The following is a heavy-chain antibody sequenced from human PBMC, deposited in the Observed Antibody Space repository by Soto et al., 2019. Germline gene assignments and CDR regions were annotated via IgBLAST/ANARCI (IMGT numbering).Heavy chain of an antibody. Sequence: PGGSLRLSGAASGFTFSSYWMSWVRQAPGKGLEWVANIKQDGSEKYYVDSVKGRFTISRDNAKNSLYLQMNSLRAEDTAVYYCARGVITATETGYCSRWGQGTLVTVSS. CDR1: GFTFSSYW. D-gene: IGHD2-2*01. CDR3: ARGVITATETGYCSR. J-gene: IGHJ4*02. V-gene: IGHV3-7*03. CDR2: IKQDGSEK.